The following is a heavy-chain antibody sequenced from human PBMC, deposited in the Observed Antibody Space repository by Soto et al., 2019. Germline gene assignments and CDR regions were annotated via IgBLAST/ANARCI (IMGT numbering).Heavy chain of an antibody. Sequence: SETLSLTCTVSSGTVDTNSYYWGWIRQPPGKGLEWVGSVYHTGTTHYNPSLKRRVPMSADKSKNPFYQMLSSVTAPGTATYYCARLAASHPFYFGWSYWGLGILVTVAS. D-gene: IGHD1-26*01. J-gene: IGHJ4*02. CDR3: ARLAASHPFYFGWSY. CDR2: VYHTGTT. V-gene: IGHV4-39*01. CDR1: SGTVDTNSYY.